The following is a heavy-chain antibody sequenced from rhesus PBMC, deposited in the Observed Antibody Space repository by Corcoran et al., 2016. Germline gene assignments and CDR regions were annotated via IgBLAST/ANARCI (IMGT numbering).Heavy chain of an antibody. CDR3: ARSPSGYYTVGGY. D-gene: IGHD3-28*01. J-gene: IGHJ4*01. CDR2: IYGKRATT. Sequence: QVQLQESGPGLVKPSETLSLTCAVSGGSIRDYYYWNWFRQPPGKGLEWIGNIYGKRATTYYNPSIKSPVTISKDTSKNQFVLRLSSVTAAYTAVYYCARSPSGYYTVGGYWGQGVLVTVSS. CDR1: GGSIRDYYY. V-gene: IGHV4S9*01.